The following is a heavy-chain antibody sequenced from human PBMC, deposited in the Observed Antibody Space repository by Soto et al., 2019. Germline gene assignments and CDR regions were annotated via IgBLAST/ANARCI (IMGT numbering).Heavy chain of an antibody. CDR1: GGSVSSGSHY. CDR2: VYYSGST. J-gene: IGHJ4*02. Sequence: QVQLQESGPGLVKPSETLSLTCTVSGGSVSSGSHYWSWIRQPPGKRLEWVGYVYYSGSTNYNPSLQIRVTISVDTSKTQFSLRMNSVTAADTAVYYCARGHDFWSGFSYFDYWGQGTLVTVSS. CDR3: ARGHDFWSGFSYFDY. V-gene: IGHV4-61*01. D-gene: IGHD3-3*01.